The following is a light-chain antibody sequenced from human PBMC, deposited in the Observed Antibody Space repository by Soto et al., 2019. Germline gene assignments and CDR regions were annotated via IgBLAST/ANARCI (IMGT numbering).Light chain of an antibody. J-gene: IGLJ1*01. Sequence: QSALTQPASGSGSPGQSITISCTGTSSDVGGYYSVSWYQQHPGKAPKLMIYDVTNRPSGVSNRFSGSKSGNTASLTISGLQAEDEADYYCTSYTSSSTDVFGTGTKLTVL. CDR2: DVT. CDR1: SSDVGGYYS. CDR3: TSYTSSSTDV. V-gene: IGLV2-14*03.